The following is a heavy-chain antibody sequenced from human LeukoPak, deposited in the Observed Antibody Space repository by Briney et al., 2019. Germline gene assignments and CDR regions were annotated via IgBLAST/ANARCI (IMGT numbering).Heavy chain of an antibody. CDR3: ARTINNAFDI. D-gene: IGHD1-14*01. CDR1: GFTFSTYG. CDR2: IWYNGDTK. J-gene: IGHJ3*02. Sequence: GMSLRLSCTASGFTFSTYGFHWVRQAPGKGLEWVAVIWYNGDTKYYADSVKGRFTISRDNSRNTLSLQMNSLRVDDTAVYYCARTINNAFDIWGQGTVVTVSS. V-gene: IGHV3-33*01.